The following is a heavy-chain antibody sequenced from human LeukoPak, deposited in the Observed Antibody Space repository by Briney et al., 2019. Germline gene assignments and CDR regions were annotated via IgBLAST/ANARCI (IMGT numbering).Heavy chain of an antibody. CDR2: ISGSGAST. D-gene: IGHD3-22*01. CDR3: AKDSTYYYDSSAYSSYFDY. J-gene: IGHJ4*02. V-gene: IGHV3-23*01. Sequence: GGSLRLSCAASGFTFSSYAMSWVRQAPGKGLEWVSAISGSGASTYYADSVKGRFTISRDNSKNTLYLQMNSLGAEDTAVYYCAKDSTYYYDSSAYSSYFDYWGQGTLVTVSS. CDR1: GFTFSSYA.